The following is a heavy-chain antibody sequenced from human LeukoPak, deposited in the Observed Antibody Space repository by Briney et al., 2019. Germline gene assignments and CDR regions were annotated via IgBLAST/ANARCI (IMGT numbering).Heavy chain of an antibody. Sequence: PSETLSLTCTVSGGSISSYYWSWIRQPAGKGLEWIGRIYTSGSTNYNPSLKSRVTMSVDTSKNQFSLKLSSVTAADTAVYYCARVGRVRIGDAFDIWGQGTMVTVSS. V-gene: IGHV4-4*07. J-gene: IGHJ3*02. CDR2: IYTSGST. CDR3: ARVGRVRIGDAFDI. D-gene: IGHD3-10*01. CDR1: GGSISSYY.